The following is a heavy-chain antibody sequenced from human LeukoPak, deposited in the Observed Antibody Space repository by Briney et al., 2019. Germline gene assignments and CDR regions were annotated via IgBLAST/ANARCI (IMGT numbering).Heavy chain of an antibody. CDR3: ARGRWPFDP. CDR2: INHSGST. J-gene: IGHJ5*02. D-gene: IGHD4-23*01. Sequence: SETLSLTCTVSGGSLSGYYWSWIRQPPGKGLEWIGEINHSGSTNYNPSLKSRVTISVDTSKNQFSLKLTSVTAADTAVYYCARGRWPFDPWGQGTLLTVSS. V-gene: IGHV4-34*01. CDR1: GGSLSGYY.